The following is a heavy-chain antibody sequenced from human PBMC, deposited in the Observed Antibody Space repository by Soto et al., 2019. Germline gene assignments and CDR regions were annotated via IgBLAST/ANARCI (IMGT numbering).Heavy chain of an antibody. CDR2: IIPIFGTA. Sequence: WASVKVSCKASGGTFSSYAISWVRQAPGQGLEWMGGIIPIFGTANYAQKFQGRVTITADESTSTAYMELSSLRSEDTAVYYCEYRTMTPYYGMDVWGQGTTVTVSS. CDR3: EYRTMTPYYGMDV. D-gene: IGHD3-22*01. CDR1: GGTFSSYA. J-gene: IGHJ6*02. V-gene: IGHV1-69*13.